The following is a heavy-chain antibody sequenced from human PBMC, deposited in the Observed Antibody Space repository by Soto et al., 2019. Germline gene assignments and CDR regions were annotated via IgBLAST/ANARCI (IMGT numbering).Heavy chain of an antibody. V-gene: IGHV3-7*01. CDR3: ARDSYDDSSSPGGSY. CDR1: GFTFSSYW. J-gene: IGHJ4*02. CDR2: IKQDGSEK. Sequence: GGSLRLSCAASGFTFSSYWMSWVRQAPGKGLEWVANIKQDGSEKYYVDSVKGRFTISRDNAKNSLYLQMNSLRAEDTAVYYCARDSYDDSSSPGGSYWGQGTLVTVSS. D-gene: IGHD6-6*01.